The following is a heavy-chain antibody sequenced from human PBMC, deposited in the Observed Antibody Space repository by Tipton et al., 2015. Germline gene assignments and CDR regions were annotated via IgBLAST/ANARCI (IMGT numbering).Heavy chain of an antibody. CDR2: IFHRGDT. CDR1: GYSISSGYY. J-gene: IGHJ6*02. CDR3: ARDLEHGMDV. V-gene: IGHV4-38-2*02. Sequence: TLSLTCDVSGYSISSGYYWGWIRQPPGKGLEWIGSIFHRGDTNYNPSLKSRVTMSVDTSKKQFSLKMSSVTAADTAVYFCARDLEHGMDVWGQGTTVTVS.